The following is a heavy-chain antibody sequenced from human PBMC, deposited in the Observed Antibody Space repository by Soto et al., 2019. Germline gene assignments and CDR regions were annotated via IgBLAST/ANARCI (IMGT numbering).Heavy chain of an antibody. V-gene: IGHV4-59*02. CDR1: GGSVSVYY. CDR2: IYDSGSP. Sequence: LSLTCTISGGSVSVYYWSWIRRPPGQALEWIGYIYDSGSPYYNPSFRSRVIISADTSKNEISLKLTSATAADTAVYYCARGVGSSPPRYWGRGTLVTVSS. J-gene: IGHJ4*02. D-gene: IGHD1-26*01. CDR3: ARGVGSSPPRY.